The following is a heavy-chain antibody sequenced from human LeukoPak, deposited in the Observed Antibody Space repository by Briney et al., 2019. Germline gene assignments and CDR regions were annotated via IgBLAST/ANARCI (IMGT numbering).Heavy chain of an antibody. D-gene: IGHD5-12*01. CDR1: GGSFSGYY. J-gene: IGHJ4*02. CDR2: INHSGST. V-gene: IGHV4-34*01. CDR3: ARSLSGYDY. Sequence: SETLSLTWAVYGGSFSGYYWSWIRQPPGKGLEGIGEINHSGSTNYNPSLKSRVTISVDTSKNKFSLRLSSVTAADTAVYYCARSLSGYDYWGQGTLVTVSS.